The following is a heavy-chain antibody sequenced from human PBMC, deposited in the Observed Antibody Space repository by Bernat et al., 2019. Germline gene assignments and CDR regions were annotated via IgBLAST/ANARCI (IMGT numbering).Heavy chain of an antibody. V-gene: IGHV6-1*01. Sequence: QVQLQQSGPGLVKPSQTLSLTCAISGDSVSSNSAAWNWIRQSPSRGLEWLGRTYYRSKWYNDYAVSVKSRITINPDTSKNQFSLQLNSVTPEDTAVYYCARVPYYYDSSGYYFSARYCYYGMDVWGQGTTVTVSS. CDR3: ARVPYYYDSSGYYFSARYCYYGMDV. J-gene: IGHJ6*02. D-gene: IGHD3-22*01. CDR2: TYYRSKWYN. CDR1: GDSVSSNSAA.